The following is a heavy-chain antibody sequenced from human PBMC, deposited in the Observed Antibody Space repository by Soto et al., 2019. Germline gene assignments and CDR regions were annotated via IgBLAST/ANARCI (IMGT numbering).Heavy chain of an antibody. CDR3: AEPQWELID. D-gene: IGHD1-26*01. Sequence: VGSLRLSCAASGFTFSTYTMTWVRQAPGKGLEWVSSISVRGDTTYYADSVKGRFTISRDNSKKTLYLQMNSLRAEDTAVYYCAEPQWELIDWGQGSLVIVSS. CDR2: ISVRGDTT. CDR1: GFTFSTYT. J-gene: IGHJ4*02. V-gene: IGHV3-23*01.